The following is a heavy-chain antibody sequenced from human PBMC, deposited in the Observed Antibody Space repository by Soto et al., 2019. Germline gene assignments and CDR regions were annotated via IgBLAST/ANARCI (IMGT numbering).Heavy chain of an antibody. CDR1: GFTFSSYG. CDR3: AKEGIAAAGTFPYYYGMDV. V-gene: IGHV3-30*18. J-gene: IGHJ6*02. Sequence: QVQLVESGGGVVQPGRSLRLSCAASGFTFSSYGMHWVRQAPGKGLEWVAVISYDGSNKYYADSVKGRFTISRDNSKNTLYLQMNSLRAEDTAVYYCAKEGIAAAGTFPYYYGMDVWGQGTTVTVSS. D-gene: IGHD6-13*01. CDR2: ISYDGSNK.